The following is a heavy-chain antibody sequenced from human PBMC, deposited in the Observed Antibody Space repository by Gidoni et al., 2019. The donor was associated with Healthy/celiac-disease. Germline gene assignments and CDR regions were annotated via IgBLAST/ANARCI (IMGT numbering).Heavy chain of an antibody. D-gene: IGHD1-26*01. Sequence: QVQLVESGGGVVQPGRSLELSCAASGFTFSSYAMHWVRQAPGKGLEWVAVISYDGSNKYYADSVKGRFTISRDNSKNTLYLQMNSLRAEDTAVYYCARALPGLRYDYWGQGTLVTVSS. CDR1: GFTFSSYA. J-gene: IGHJ4*02. CDR2: ISYDGSNK. V-gene: IGHV3-30*04. CDR3: ARALPGLRYDY.